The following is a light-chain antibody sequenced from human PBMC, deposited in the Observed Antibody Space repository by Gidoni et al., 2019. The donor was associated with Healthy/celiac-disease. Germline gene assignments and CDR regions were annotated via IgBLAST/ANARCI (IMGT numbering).Light chain of an antibody. CDR2: MGS. J-gene: IGKJ4*01. CDR3: MQALQTPLT. CDR1: QSLLHSNGSYY. Sequence: DIVMTQSPLSLPVTPGEPASISCRSSQSLLHSNGSYYLDWYLQKPGQSPQLLIYMGSRQASGVPDRFSGGGSGTVFTLKSRRVDAEDVGVYYCMQALQTPLTFGEGTKVEIK. V-gene: IGKV2-28*01.